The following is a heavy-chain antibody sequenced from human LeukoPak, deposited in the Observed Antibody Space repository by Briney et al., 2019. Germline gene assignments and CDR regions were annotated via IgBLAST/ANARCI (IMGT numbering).Heavy chain of an antibody. CDR3: ARSRGSSWLYYFDY. CDR1: GFTISSYW. D-gene: IGHD6-13*01. V-gene: IGHV3-74*01. Sequence: GGSLRLSCAPSGFTISSYWMHGVPQAPGRGLVWVSRINSDGSSTSYADPVKGRFTISRDNAKSTLYLQMNSLRAEDTAVYYCARSRGSSWLYYFDYWGQGTLVTVSS. J-gene: IGHJ4*02. CDR2: INSDGSST.